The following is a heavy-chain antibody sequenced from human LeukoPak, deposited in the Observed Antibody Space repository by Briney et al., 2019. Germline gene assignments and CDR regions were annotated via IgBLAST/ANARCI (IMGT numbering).Heavy chain of an antibody. CDR1: GGSISSHH. CDR3: ARLRSQWELLGYFDY. J-gene: IGHJ4*02. Sequence: SETLSLPCTVSGGSISSHHWSWIRQPPGKGLEGIGYIYYSGSTNYNPSLKSRVTISVDTSKNQFSLKMSSVTAADTAVYYCARLRSQWELLGYFDYWGQGILVTVSS. CDR2: IYYSGST. D-gene: IGHD3-10*01. V-gene: IGHV4-59*08.